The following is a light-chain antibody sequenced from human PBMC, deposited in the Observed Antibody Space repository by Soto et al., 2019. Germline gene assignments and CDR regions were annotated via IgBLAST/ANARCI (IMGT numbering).Light chain of an antibody. V-gene: IGKV3-11*01. CDR3: QQRSYWPWT. CDR1: QSISSY. Sequence: EIVLTQSPATLSLPPGERATLSCRASQSISSYLAWYQQKPGQAPRLLIYDASNRATGIPARFSGSGSGTDFTLTISSLEPEDFAVYYCQQRSYWPWTFGQGTKVEIK. CDR2: DAS. J-gene: IGKJ1*01.